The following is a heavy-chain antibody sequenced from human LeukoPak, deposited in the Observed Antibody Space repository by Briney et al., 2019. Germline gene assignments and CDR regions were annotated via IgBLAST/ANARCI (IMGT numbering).Heavy chain of an antibody. J-gene: IGHJ6*03. CDR2: INPNSGGT. Sequence: ASVKVSCKASGYTFTGYYMHWVRQAPGQRLEWMGWINPNSGGTNYAQKFQGRVTMTRDTSISTAYMELSRLRSDDTAVYYCPRDRVTMVRGVTHYMDVWGKGTTVTVSS. CDR3: PRDRVTMVRGVTHYMDV. D-gene: IGHD3-10*01. V-gene: IGHV1-2*02. CDR1: GYTFTGYY.